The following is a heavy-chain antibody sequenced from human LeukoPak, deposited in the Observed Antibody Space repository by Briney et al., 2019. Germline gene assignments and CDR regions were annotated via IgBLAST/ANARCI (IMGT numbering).Heavy chain of an antibody. CDR2: ISSSSSYI. V-gene: IGHV3-21*01. D-gene: IGHD4-17*01. J-gene: IGHJ1*01. CDR1: GFTFSNYR. Sequence: GGSLRLSCAASGFTFSNYRMAWVRQAPGKGLEWVSFISSSSSYIYYADSVKGRFTISRDNAKNSLYLQMNSLRTEDTALYYCAHTVTPRYFQFWGQGTLVTVSS. CDR3: AHTVTPRYFQF.